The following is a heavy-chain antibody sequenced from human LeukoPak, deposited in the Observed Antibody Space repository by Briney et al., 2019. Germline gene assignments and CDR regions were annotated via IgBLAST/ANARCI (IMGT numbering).Heavy chain of an antibody. V-gene: IGHV3-53*04. CDR2: IYSGGST. D-gene: IGHD3-16*01. Sequence: GGSLRLSCAASGFTVSSNYMTWVRQAPGKGLEGVSIIYSGGSTYYADSVKGRFTISRHNSKNTLYVQMNSLRAEDTAVYYCARDRPPGGGYYYYGMDVWGQGTTVTVSS. CDR1: GFTVSSNY. J-gene: IGHJ6*02. CDR3: ARDRPPGGGYYYYGMDV.